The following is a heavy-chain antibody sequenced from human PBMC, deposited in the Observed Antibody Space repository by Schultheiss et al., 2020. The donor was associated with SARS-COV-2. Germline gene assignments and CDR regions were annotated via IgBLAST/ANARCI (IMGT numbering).Heavy chain of an antibody. CDR3: ARGTHYDAFDI. CDR2: INHSGST. J-gene: IGHJ3*02. CDR1: GGSFSGYY. V-gene: IGHV4-34*01. Sequence: SETLSLTCAVYGGSFSGYYWSWIRQPPGKGLEWIGEINHSGSTNYNPSLKSRVTISVDTPKNQFSLKLSSVTAADTAVYYCARGTHYDAFDIWGQGTMVTVSS.